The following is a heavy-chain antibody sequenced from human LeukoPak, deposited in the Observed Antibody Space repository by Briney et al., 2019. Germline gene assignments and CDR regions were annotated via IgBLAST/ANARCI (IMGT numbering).Heavy chain of an antibody. Sequence: SETLSLTCAVYGGSFSGYYWSWIRQPPGKGLEWIGEINHSGSTNYNPSLKSRVTISVDTSKNQFSLKLSSVTAADTAVYYCAGARWLQTPVVVDYWGQGTLVTVSS. CDR3: AGARWLQTPVVVDY. CDR2: INHSGST. CDR1: GGSFSGYY. J-gene: IGHJ4*02. V-gene: IGHV4-34*01. D-gene: IGHD5-24*01.